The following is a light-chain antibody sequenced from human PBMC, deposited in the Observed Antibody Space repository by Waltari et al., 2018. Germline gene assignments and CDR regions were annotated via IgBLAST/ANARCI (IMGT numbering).Light chain of an antibody. CDR1: QSVSSY. V-gene: IGKV3-11*01. CDR3: QQRSNWPPWP. J-gene: IGKJ1*01. Sequence: EIVLTQSPATLSSSPGERATLSCRASQSVSSYLAWYQQKPGQAPRLLIYDASNRATGIPARFSGSGSGTDFTLTISSLEPEDFAVYYCQQRSNWPPWPFGQGTKVEIK. CDR2: DAS.